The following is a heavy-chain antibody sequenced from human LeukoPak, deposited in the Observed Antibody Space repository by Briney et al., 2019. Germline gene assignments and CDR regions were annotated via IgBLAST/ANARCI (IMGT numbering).Heavy chain of an antibody. CDR1: GFTFNAYT. CDR3: ARDFGVIASTGGIDY. CDR2: IGDSGSHI. Sequence: GGSLRLSCAASGFTFNAYTMKWVRQAPGKGLDWVSSIGDSGSHIFYADSVKGRFTTSRDNAKNSLYLQMNSLRAEDTAVYYCARDFGVIASTGGIDYWGQGTLVTVSS. J-gene: IGHJ4*02. V-gene: IGHV3-21*01. D-gene: IGHD2-8*01.